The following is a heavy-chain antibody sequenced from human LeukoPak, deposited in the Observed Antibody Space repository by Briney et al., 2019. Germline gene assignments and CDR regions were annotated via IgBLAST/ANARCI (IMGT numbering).Heavy chain of an antibody. CDR1: GFTFSSYA. Sequence: PGGSPRLSCAASGFTFSSYAMSWVRQAPGKGLEWVSAISGSGGSTYYADSVKGRFTISRDNSKNMLYLQMNSLRAEDTAVYYCAKGRNYGDYEAIFDYWGQGTLVTVSS. CDR3: AKGRNYGDYEAIFDY. CDR2: ISGSGGST. D-gene: IGHD4-17*01. J-gene: IGHJ4*02. V-gene: IGHV3-23*01.